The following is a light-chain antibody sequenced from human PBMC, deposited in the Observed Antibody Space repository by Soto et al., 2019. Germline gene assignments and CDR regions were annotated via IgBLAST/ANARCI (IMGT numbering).Light chain of an antibody. CDR3: QQSYSSTWT. V-gene: IGKV1-39*01. CDR1: QSISGF. J-gene: IGKJ1*01. CDR2: AAS. Sequence: DIQMTQSPSFLSASVGDRVTITCRASQSISGFLNWYQHKPGKAPKLLIYAASTLQSGVPSRFSGSGSGTDFSLTISSLQTEDFAVYYCQQSYSSTWTFGQATKVEIK.